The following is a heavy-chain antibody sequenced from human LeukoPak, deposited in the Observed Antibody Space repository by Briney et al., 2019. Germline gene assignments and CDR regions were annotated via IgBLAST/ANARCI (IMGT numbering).Heavy chain of an antibody. V-gene: IGHV3-48*04. CDR2: ISSSSSTI. J-gene: IGHJ6*02. D-gene: IGHD3-22*01. Sequence: GGSLRLSCAASGFTFSTYSMNWVRQAPGKGLEWVSYISSSSSTIYYADSVKGRFTISRDNAKSSLYLQMNSLRAEDTAVYYCARDSFYDSSGYYYGFYYYGMDVWGQGTTVTVSS. CDR3: ARDSFYDSSGYYYGFYYYGMDV. CDR1: GFTFSTYS.